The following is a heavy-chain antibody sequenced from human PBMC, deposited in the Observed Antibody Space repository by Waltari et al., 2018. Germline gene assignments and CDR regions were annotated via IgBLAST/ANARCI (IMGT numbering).Heavy chain of an antibody. V-gene: IGHV4-34*01. CDR3: ASEGVGAHRGSDY. Sequence: QVQLQQWGAGLLKPSETLSLTCAVYGGSFSGYYWSWIRQPPGKGLEWIGEINHSGSTNYHPSLKSRVTISVDTSKNQFSLKLSSVTAADTAVYYCASEGVGAHRGSDYWGQGTLVTVSS. J-gene: IGHJ4*02. D-gene: IGHD1-26*01. CDR1: GGSFSGYY. CDR2: INHSGST.